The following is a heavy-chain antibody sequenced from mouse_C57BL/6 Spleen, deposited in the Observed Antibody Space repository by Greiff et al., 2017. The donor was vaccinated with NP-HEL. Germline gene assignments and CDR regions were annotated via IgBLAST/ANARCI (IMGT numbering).Heavy chain of an antibody. CDR2: IYPYNGVS. V-gene: IGHV1-31*01. J-gene: IGHJ4*01. CDR3: ARSDSNYDVYAMDY. D-gene: IGHD2-5*01. Sequence: VQLKQSGPELVQPGASVKISCTASGYSFTGYYMHWVKQSHGNILDWIGYIYPYNGVSSYNQKFKGKATLTVDKSSSTAYMELRSLTSEDSAVYYCARSDSNYDVYAMDYWGQGTSVTVSS. CDR1: GYSFTGYY.